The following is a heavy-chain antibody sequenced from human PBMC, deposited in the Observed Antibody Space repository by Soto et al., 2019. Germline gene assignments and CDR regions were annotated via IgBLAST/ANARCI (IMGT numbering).Heavy chain of an antibody. D-gene: IGHD3-22*01. CDR2: IKQDGSEK. Sequence: EVQLVESGGGLVQPGGSLRLSCAASGFTFSSYWMSWVRQAPGKGLEWVANIKQDGSEKYYVDSVKGRFTISRDNAKNSLYLQMNSLRAEDTAVYYCAREVLYYDSSGYSYYYYGMDVWGQGTTVTVSS. CDR3: AREVLYYDSSGYSYYYYGMDV. J-gene: IGHJ6*02. CDR1: GFTFSSYW. V-gene: IGHV3-7*01.